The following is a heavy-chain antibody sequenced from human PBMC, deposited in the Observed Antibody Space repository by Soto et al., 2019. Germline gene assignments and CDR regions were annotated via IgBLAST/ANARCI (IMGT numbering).Heavy chain of an antibody. CDR3: ARGYCSGGSCYPQNPEFYY. CDR2: IIPIFGTA. Sequence: ASVQVSCKASGGTFSSYAISWVRPAPGQGLEWMGGIIPIFGTADYAQKFQGRVTSTADESTSTAYMELSSLRSEGTAVYYCARGYCSGGSCYPQNPEFYYWGRGTTVTVSS. D-gene: IGHD2-15*01. CDR1: GGTFSSYA. J-gene: IGHJ4*03. V-gene: IGHV1-69*13.